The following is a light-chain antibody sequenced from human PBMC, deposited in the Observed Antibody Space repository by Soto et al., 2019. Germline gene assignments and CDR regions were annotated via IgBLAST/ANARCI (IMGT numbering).Light chain of an antibody. Sequence: EIVLTQSPGTLSLSPGERATLSCRASQSVSSSYLAWYQQKPGQAPRLLIYGASSRATGIPDRFSGSGSGTDFILTINRLEPEDFATFYCQQYMTYSRTFGQGTKVEVK. J-gene: IGKJ1*01. V-gene: IGKV3-20*01. CDR2: GAS. CDR3: QQYMTYSRT. CDR1: QSVSSSY.